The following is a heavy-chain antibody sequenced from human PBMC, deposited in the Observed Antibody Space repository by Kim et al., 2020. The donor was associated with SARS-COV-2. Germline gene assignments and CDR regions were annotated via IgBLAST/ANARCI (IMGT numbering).Heavy chain of an antibody. J-gene: IGHJ4*02. CDR3: ASGYSSGYYDY. CDR2: T. D-gene: IGHD6-19*01. V-gene: IGHV1-3*01. Sequence: TKYSQKVQDRVTITRDTSASTAYMELSSLRSEDTAVYYCASGYSSGYYDYWGQGTLVTVSS.